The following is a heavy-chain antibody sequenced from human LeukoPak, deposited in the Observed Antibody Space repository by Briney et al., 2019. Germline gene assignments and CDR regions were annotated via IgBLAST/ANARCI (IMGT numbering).Heavy chain of an antibody. J-gene: IGHJ4*02. D-gene: IGHD1-26*01. CDR3: VKGWERPDY. CDR1: GFTFSSYG. CDR2: IWYDGSNK. V-gene: IGHV3-30*02. Sequence: GGSLRLSCAASGFTFSSYGMHWVRQAPGKGLEWVAVIWYDGSNKYYADSVKGRFTISRDNSKNTLYLQMNSLRAEDTAVYYCVKGWERPDYWGQGTLVTVSS.